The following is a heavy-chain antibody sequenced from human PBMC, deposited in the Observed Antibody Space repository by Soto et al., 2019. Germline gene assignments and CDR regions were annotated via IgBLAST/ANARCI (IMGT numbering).Heavy chain of an antibody. CDR1: GFTFSSYW. D-gene: IGHD2-21*01. CDR3: ARKIGP. J-gene: IGHJ5*02. Sequence: GSLRLSCAASGFTFSSYWMTWVRQAPGKGLEWVANINQDGSGKNYVDSVKGRFTISRDNAKNSLFLQLNSLRAEDTAVYYCARKIGPWGQGTLVTVSS. CDR2: INQDGSGK. V-gene: IGHV3-7*05.